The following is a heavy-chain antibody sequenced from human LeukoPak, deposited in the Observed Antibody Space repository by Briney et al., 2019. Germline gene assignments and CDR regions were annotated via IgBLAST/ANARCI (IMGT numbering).Heavy chain of an antibody. CDR2: IRSKANSYAT. V-gene: IGHV3-73*01. CDR3: TSPRGSGSYYSNY. D-gene: IGHD3-10*01. Sequence: PGGSLRLSCAASGFTFSVSAMHWVRQASGKGLEWVGRIRSKANSYATAYAASVKGRFTISRDDSKNTAYLQMNSLKTEDTAVYYCTSPRGSGSYYSNYWGQGTLVTVSS. J-gene: IGHJ4*02. CDR1: GFTFSVSA.